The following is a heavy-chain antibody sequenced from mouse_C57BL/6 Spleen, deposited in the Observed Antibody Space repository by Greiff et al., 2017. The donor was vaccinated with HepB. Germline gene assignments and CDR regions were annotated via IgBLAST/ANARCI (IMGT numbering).Heavy chain of an antibody. CDR2: IYPGSGNT. Sequence: QVQLKESGAELVRPGASVKLSCKASGYTFTDYYINWVKQRPGQGLEWIARIYPGSGNTYYNEKFKGKATLTAEKSSSTAYMQLSSLTSEDSAVYFCARGKTPLFAYWGQGTLVTVSA. CDR3: ARGKTPLFAY. J-gene: IGHJ3*01. CDR1: GYTFTDYY. V-gene: IGHV1-76*01.